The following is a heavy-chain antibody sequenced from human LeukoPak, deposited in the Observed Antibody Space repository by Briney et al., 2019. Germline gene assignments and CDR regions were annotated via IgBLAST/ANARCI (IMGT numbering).Heavy chain of an antibody. J-gene: IGHJ4*02. D-gene: IGHD6-13*01. V-gene: IGHV4-59*08. CDR1: GYSISSYY. CDR3: ARTPWYSSTLYYFDY. CDR2: IYYSGST. Sequence: PSETLSLTCTVSGYSISSYYWSWIRQPPGKGLEWIGYIYYSGSTNYNPSLKSRVTISVDTSKNQFSLKLSSVTAADTAVYYCARTPWYSSTLYYFDYWGQGTLVTVSS.